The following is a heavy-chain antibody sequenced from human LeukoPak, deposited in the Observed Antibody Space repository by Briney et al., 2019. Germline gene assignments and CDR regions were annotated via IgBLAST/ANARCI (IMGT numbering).Heavy chain of an antibody. Sequence: GASVKVSCKASGYTFTSYGISWVRHAPGQGREWMGWISAYNGNTNYAQKLQGRVTMTTDNSTSTAYMELRSLRSDDTAVYYCARVQPFYCGGDCWDAFDIWGQGTMVTVSS. CDR1: GYTFTSYG. J-gene: IGHJ3*02. CDR2: ISAYNGNT. D-gene: IGHD2-21*02. V-gene: IGHV1-18*01. CDR3: ARVQPFYCGGDCWDAFDI.